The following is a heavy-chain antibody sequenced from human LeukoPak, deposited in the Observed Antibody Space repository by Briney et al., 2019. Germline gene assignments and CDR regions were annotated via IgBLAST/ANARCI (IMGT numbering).Heavy chain of an antibody. V-gene: IGHV4-34*01. D-gene: IGHD6-25*01. Sequence: SKTLSLTCAVYGGSFSGYYWSWIRQPPGKGLEWIGEINHSGSTNYNPSLKSRVTISVDTSKKQISLRLSSVTAADTAVYYCTRRTRIAAGVYNIDFWGQGTLVTVSS. CDR3: TRRTRIAAGVYNIDF. J-gene: IGHJ4*02. CDR1: GGSFSGYY. CDR2: INHSGST.